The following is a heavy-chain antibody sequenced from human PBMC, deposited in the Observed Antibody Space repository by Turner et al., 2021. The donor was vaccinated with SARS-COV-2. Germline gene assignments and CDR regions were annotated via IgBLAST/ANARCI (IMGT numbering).Heavy chain of an antibody. CDR3: ARHQWLRGAFDI. J-gene: IGHJ3*02. V-gene: IGHV4-59*08. CDR2: IYYSGST. CDR1: GGSIRSYF. Sequence: QVQLQESGPGLVKPSETLSLTCTVSGGSIRSYFWSWIRQPPGKGLEWIGYIYYSGSTNYNPSLKSRVTISVDTSKNQFSLKLSSVTAADTAVYFCARHQWLRGAFDIWGQGTMVTASS. D-gene: IGHD5-12*01.